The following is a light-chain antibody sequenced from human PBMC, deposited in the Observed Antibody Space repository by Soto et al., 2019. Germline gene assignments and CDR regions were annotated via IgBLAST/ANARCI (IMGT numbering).Light chain of an antibody. Sequence: EIVLTQSPATLSLSPGERATLSCRASQTVSRLNLAWYQQKPGQAPRLLIYGTSTRATDIPDRFSGSGSGTDFTLTISSLEPEDFAMYLCQRHSGSSLTFGAGSKVEIK. CDR1: QTVSRLN. CDR2: GTS. J-gene: IGKJ4*01. CDR3: QRHSGSSLT. V-gene: IGKV3-20*01.